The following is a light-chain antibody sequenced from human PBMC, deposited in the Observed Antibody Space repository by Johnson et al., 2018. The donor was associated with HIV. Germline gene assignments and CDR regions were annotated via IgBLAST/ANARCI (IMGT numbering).Light chain of an antibody. Sequence: QSVLSQPPSVSAAPGQKVTISCSGSSSNIGNNYVSWYQQLPGTAPKLLIYDNNKRPSGIPDRFSGSKSGTSATLGITGLQTGDEAEYYCGTWDSSLSTSVFGTGTKVTIL. CDR2: DNN. CDR1: SSNIGNNY. CDR3: GTWDSSLSTSV. V-gene: IGLV1-51*01. J-gene: IGLJ1*01.